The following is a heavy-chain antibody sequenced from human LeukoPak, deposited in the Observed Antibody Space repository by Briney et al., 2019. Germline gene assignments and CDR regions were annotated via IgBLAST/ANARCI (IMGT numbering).Heavy chain of an antibody. CDR3: AXXXXXXXXXXVTELGSGYSDY. Sequence: SETLSLTCTVSGGSISNYYWNWIRQPPGKGLEWIGYIYYSGTTNYNPSLKSRVSMSVDTSKNQFSLKLSSVTAADTAVYYCAXXXXXXXXXXVTELGSGYSDYWGQGTLVTVSS. V-gene: IGHV4-59*01. CDR1: GGSISNYY. J-gene: IGHJ4*02. D-gene: IGHD3-10*01. CDR2: IYYSGTT.